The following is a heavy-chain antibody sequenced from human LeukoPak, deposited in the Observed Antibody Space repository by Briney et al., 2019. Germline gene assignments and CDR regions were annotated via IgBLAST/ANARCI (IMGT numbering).Heavy chain of an antibody. CDR2: IYYSGST. D-gene: IGHD3-22*01. CDR3: ARDRTYYYDSSGYYYYYYGMDV. V-gene: IGHV4-59*01. CDR1: GGSISSYY. J-gene: IGHJ6*02. Sequence: SETLSLTCTVSGGSISSYYWSWIRQPPGKGLEWIGYIYYSGSTNYNPSLKSRVTISVDTSKNQFSLKLSSVTTADTAVYYCARDRTYYYDSSGYYYYYYGMDVWGQGTTVTVSS.